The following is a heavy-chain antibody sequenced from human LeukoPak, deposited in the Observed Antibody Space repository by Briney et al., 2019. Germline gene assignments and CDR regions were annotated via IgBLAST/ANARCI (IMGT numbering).Heavy chain of an antibody. D-gene: IGHD4-11*01. CDR1: GFTFSSYS. CDR2: ISSSSSYI. J-gene: IGHJ4*02. V-gene: IGHV3-21*01. Sequence: PGRSLRLSCAASGFTFSSYSMNWVRQAPGKGLEWVSSISSSSSYIYYADSVKGRFTISRDNAKSSLYLQMNSLRAEDTAVYYCAREYSKPLGIDYWGQGTLVTVSS. CDR3: AREYSKPLGIDY.